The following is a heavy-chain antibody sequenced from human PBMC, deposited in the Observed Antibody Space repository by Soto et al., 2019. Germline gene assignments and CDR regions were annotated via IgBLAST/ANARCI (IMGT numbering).Heavy chain of an antibody. CDR2: IDDHGRVT. Sequence: PWGSLRLSCAASGLTFSGYWLHFFRQAPGKGLVWVSRIDDHGRVTNYADSVEGRFTISRDDAKNTLYLEMNSLRAEDTAVYYCVRDTPHNWFDPWGQGILVTVSS. CDR3: VRDTPHNWFDP. CDR1: GLTFSGYW. V-gene: IGHV3-74*01. J-gene: IGHJ5*02.